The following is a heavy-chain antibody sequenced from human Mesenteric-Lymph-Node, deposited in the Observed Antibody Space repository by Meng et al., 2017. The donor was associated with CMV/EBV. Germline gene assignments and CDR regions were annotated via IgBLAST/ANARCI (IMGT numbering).Heavy chain of an antibody. CDR1: GYTFTDYF. J-gene: IGHJ5*02. Sequence: ASVKVSCKASGYTFTDYFIHWVRQAPGQGLEWMGWINPNTGGTKYAEKFQGRVTMTRDTSIYTAYMELSSLRSEDTAVYYCARASWYTVAQYNWFDPWGQGTLVTVSS. CDR2: INPNTGGT. V-gene: IGHV1-2*02. CDR3: ARASWYTVAQYNWFDP. D-gene: IGHD6-13*01.